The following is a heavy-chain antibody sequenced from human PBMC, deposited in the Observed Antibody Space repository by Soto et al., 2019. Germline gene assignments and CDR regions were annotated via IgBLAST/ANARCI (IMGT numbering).Heavy chain of an antibody. Sequence: SETLSLTCAFYGGPFIGYYWSWIRQPPGKGLEWIGEINHSGSTNYNPSLKSRVTISVDTSKNQFSLKLSSVTAADTAVYYCAREGSSSSGPPSTVNWFDPWGQGTLVTVSS. CDR1: GGPFIGYY. J-gene: IGHJ5*02. CDR3: AREGSSSSGPPSTVNWFDP. D-gene: IGHD6-6*01. CDR2: INHSGST. V-gene: IGHV4-34*01.